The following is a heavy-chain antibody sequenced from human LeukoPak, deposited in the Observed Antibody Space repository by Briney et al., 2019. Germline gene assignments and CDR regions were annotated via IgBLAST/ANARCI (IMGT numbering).Heavy chain of an antibody. CDR2: FTSMSRTI. J-gene: IGHJ4*02. Sequence: GGSLRLSCAASGFSFSSYAMTWARQAPGKGLEWVSSFTSMSRTIYYADSVKGRFTISRDDAKKSLYLQMNSLRVEDTAIYYCARQSSGIAATDKIDFWGQGTLVTVSS. V-gene: IGHV3-21*01. D-gene: IGHD6-13*01. CDR3: ARQSSGIAATDKIDF. CDR1: GFSFSSYA.